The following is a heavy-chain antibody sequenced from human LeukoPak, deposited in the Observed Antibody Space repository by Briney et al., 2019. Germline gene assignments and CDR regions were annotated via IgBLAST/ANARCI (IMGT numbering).Heavy chain of an antibody. D-gene: IGHD2-2*01. Sequence: KELECVAVIWYDVRNKYWSASVKGRFTISRENSKNTLYLQMNSLRAEDTAVYYCAKDAVLGLGYCSSTSCYPLEYFQHWCQGLLVTVFS. J-gene: IGHJ1*01. CDR3: AKDAVLGLGYCSSTSCYPLEYFQH. V-gene: IGHV3-33*06. CDR2: IWYDVRNK.